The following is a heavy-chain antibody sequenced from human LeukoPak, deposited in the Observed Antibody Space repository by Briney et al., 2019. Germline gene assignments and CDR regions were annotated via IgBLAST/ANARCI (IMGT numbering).Heavy chain of an antibody. CDR2: ISGRDGRT. Sequence: GGSLRLSCAASGFTFSSYAMSWVRQAPGRGLEWVSAISGRDGRTYYADSVKGRFTISRDNSKDMVYLQMNNLRPEDTAVYYCAKDWEAYCGGDCYSAFDYWDQGTLVTVSS. D-gene: IGHD2-21*01. CDR3: AKDWEAYCGGDCYSAFDY. CDR1: GFTFSSYA. V-gene: IGHV3-23*01. J-gene: IGHJ4*02.